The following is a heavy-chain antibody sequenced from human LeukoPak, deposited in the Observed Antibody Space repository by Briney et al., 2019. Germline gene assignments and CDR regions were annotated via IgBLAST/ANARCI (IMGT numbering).Heavy chain of an antibody. CDR1: RFTFSSSW. CDR3: TPYSSSSGSFQH. CDR2: IKQDGSEK. J-gene: IGHJ1*01. V-gene: IGHV3-7*01. Sequence: GGSLRLSCAASRFTFSSSWMSWVRQAPGKRLECVANIKQDGSEKNYVDSVKGRFTISRDNAKNSLYLQMNSLRAEDTAVYYCTPYSSSSGSFQHWGQGTLVTVSS. D-gene: IGHD6-6*01.